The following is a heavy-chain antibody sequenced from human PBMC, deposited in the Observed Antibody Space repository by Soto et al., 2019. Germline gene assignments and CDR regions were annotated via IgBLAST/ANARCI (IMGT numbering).Heavy chain of an antibody. D-gene: IGHD4-17*01. CDR3: ASYGDYP. CDR1: GGTIGSSSYY. J-gene: IGHJ3*01. CDR2: ISYSGTT. V-gene: IGHV4-39*01. Sequence: PSETLSLTCTVSGGTIGSSSYYWGWIRQPPGKGLEWTGSISYSGTTYYNPSLNSRVTISVDRSKNQFSLNLSSVTAADTAMYYCASYGDYPWGQGTMVTVSS.